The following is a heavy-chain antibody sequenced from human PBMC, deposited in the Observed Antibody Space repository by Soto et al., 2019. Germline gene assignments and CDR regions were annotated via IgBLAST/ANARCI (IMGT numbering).Heavy chain of an antibody. Sequence: QVQLVQSGAEVKKPGSSVRVSCKASGGTFSKYKITWVRQAPGRGLEWMGGISPVFGTANYAQKFQGSVTMTADASTSTAYREVSSLRSDDTAVYSCARDCSGGGCFSAHHFSYGMDVWGQGTTVTVSS. CDR2: ISPVFGTA. J-gene: IGHJ6*02. CDR1: GGTFSKYK. CDR3: ARDCSGGGCFSAHHFSYGMDV. V-gene: IGHV1-69*12. D-gene: IGHD2-15*01.